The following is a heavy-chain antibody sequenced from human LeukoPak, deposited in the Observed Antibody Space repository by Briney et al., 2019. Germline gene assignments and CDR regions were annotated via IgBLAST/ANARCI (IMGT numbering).Heavy chain of an antibody. D-gene: IGHD6-6*01. CDR3: AREMAARSSDAFDI. CDR1: GGSIISSSFW. J-gene: IGHJ3*02. Sequence: SETLSLTCTVSGGSIISSSFWWGWIRQPPGKGLEWIGSIYYSGVSYYNTSLKSRVTISVDTSKNQSSLKLSSVTAADTAVYYCAREMAARSSDAFDIWGQGTMVTVSS. V-gene: IGHV4-39*07. CDR2: IYYSGVS.